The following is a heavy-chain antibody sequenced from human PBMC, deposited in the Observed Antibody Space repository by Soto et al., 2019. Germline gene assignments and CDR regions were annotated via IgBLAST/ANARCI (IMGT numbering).Heavy chain of an antibody. D-gene: IGHD3-9*01. CDR1: GGTFSSYA. J-gene: IGHJ5*02. CDR2: IIPIFGTA. Sequence: SVKVSCKASGGTFSSYAISWVRQAPGQGLEWMGGIIPIFGTANYAQKFQGRVTITADESTSTAYMELSSLRSEDTAVYYCARAPITYYDKTANWFDPWGQGTLVTVSS. V-gene: IGHV1-69*13. CDR3: ARAPITYYDKTANWFDP.